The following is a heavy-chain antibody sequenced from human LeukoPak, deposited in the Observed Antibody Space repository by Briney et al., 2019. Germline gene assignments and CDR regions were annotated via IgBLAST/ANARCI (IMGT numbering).Heavy chain of an antibody. J-gene: IGHJ4*02. V-gene: IGHV3-21*01. CDR3: ARDSTYYDILTGYSASYYFDY. CDR1: GFTFGDYA. CDR2: ISSSSSYI. D-gene: IGHD3-9*01. Sequence: GRSLGLSCTASGFTFGDYAMSWVRQAPGKGLEWVSSISSSSSYIYYADSVKGRFTISRDNAKNSLYLQMNSLRAEDTAVYYCARDSTYYDILTGYSASYYFDYWGQGTLVTVSS.